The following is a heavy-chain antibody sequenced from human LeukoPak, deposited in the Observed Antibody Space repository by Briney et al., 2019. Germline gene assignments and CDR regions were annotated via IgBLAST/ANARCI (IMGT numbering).Heavy chain of an antibody. J-gene: IGHJ4*02. D-gene: IGHD5-24*01. CDR2: ISYSGST. V-gene: IGHV4-34*01. CDR1: GGSFSGYY. Sequence: SETLSLTCVVYGGSFSGYYWSWIRQPPGKGLEWIGLISYSGSTKYNSSLESRVTISADTSKSQCSLKLSSVTAADTAVYYCVRGAGWLPDYWGQGTLVTVSS. CDR3: VRGAGWLPDY.